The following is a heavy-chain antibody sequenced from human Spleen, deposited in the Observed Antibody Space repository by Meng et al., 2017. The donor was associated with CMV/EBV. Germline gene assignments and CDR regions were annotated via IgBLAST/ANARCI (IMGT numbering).Heavy chain of an antibody. J-gene: IGHJ6*02. Sequence: GGSLRLSCAASGFIFSSYSMNWVRQAPGKGLEWVSSISPNGRYTYYADSVRGRFTISRDNAENSLYLQMKSLRAEDTAIYYCARTRGHSSVYYGMDVWGQGTTVTVSS. CDR2: ISPNGRYT. V-gene: IGHV3-21*01. D-gene: IGHD5-18*01. CDR1: GFIFSSYS. CDR3: ARTRGHSSVYYGMDV.